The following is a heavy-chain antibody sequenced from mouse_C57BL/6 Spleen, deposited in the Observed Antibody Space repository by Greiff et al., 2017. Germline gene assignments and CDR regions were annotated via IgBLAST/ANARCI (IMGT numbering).Heavy chain of an antibody. D-gene: IGHD2-1*01. CDR3: ARENYGNYVWFAY. V-gene: IGHV5-9*01. CDR1: GFTFSSYT. Sequence: EVKLMESGGGLVKPGGSLKLSCAASGFTFSSYTMSWVRQTPEKRLEWVATISGGGGNTYYPDSVKGRFTISRDNAKNTLYLQMSSLRSEDTALYYCARENYGNYVWFAYWGQGTLVTVSA. J-gene: IGHJ3*01. CDR2: ISGGGGNT.